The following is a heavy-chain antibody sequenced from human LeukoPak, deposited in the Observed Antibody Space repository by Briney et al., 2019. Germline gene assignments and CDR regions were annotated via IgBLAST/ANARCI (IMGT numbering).Heavy chain of an antibody. J-gene: IGHJ4*02. CDR3: AGDLARYYDSSGYFEDY. CDR2: ISAYNGNT. Sequence: ASVKVSCKASGYTFTSYGISWVRPAPGQGLEWMGWISAYNGNTNYAQKLQGRVTMTTDTSTSTAYMELRSLRSDDTAVYYCAGDLARYYDSSGYFEDYWGQGTLVTVSS. CDR1: GYTFTSYG. D-gene: IGHD3-22*01. V-gene: IGHV1-18*01.